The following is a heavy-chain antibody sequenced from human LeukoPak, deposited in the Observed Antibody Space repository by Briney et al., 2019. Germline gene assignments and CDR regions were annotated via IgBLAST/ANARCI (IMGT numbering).Heavy chain of an antibody. J-gene: IGHJ4*02. CDR2: ISFDGGKN. CDR1: AFPFMSYG. V-gene: IGHV3-30*03. CDR3: TTVLSSNRYNLCDY. Sequence: GGSLRLSCGAHAFPFMSYGMHRVRQAPGKGLEWVALISFDGGKNYYADSVKGRFTISRDNAKNTLYLQMNSRRAEHTVVYYCTTVLSSNRYNLCDYWGQGTLVTVSS. D-gene: IGHD6-13*01.